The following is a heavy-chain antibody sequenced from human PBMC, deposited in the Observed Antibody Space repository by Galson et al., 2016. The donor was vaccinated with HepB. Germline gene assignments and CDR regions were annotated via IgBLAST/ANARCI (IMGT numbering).Heavy chain of an antibody. D-gene: IGHD1-1*01. CDR3: AKDLDVGEDDMDA. V-gene: IGHV1-69*01. CDR1: GGSFSNTA. Sequence: SCKASGGSFSNTALSWVRQAPGQGLEWMGGIIPSIGSANYAQKFQGRVTITADESTNTLYMEMRGLRSEDTAVYYCAKDLDVGEDDMDALGQGTLVTVSS. J-gene: IGHJ5*02. CDR2: IIPSIGSA.